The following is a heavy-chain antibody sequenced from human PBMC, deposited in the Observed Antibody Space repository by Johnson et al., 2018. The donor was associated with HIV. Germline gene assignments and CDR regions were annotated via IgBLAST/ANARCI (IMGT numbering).Heavy chain of an antibody. Sequence: HVQLVESGGGVVQPGRSLRLSCAASGFTFSSHAMHWVRQAPGKGLEWVTFISNDGSSKYYADSVMGRFTISRDNSKNTLYLQMDSLRAEDTAVYFCAREMVAAKDAFDIWGQGTMVTVSS. D-gene: IGHD2-15*01. CDR1: GFTFSSHA. V-gene: IGHV3-30*04. J-gene: IGHJ3*02. CDR2: ISNDGSSK. CDR3: AREMVAAKDAFDI.